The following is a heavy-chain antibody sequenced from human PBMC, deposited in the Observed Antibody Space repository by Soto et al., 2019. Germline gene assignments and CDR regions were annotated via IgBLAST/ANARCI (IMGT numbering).Heavy chain of an antibody. J-gene: IGHJ4*02. CDR1: GYTFTSYG. V-gene: IGHV1-18*01. Sequence: QVHLVQSGAEVKKPVASVKVSCKGSGYTFTSYGITWVRQAPGQGLEWMGWISAHNGNTDYAQRLQGRVTVTRDTSTSTAYMELRSLRSDATAVYYCARGRYGDYWGQGALVTVSS. D-gene: IGHD1-1*01. CDR3: ARGRYGDY. CDR2: ISAHNGNT.